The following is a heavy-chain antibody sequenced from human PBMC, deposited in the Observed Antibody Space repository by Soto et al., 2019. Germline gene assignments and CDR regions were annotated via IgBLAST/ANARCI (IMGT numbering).Heavy chain of an antibody. CDR1: GYTFTSYG. V-gene: IGHV1-18*01. D-gene: IGHD1-20*01. CDR2: INAYNGNT. CDR3: ARAAAIGMTDY. J-gene: IGHJ4*02. Sequence: QVQLVQSGAEVKKPGASVKVSCKASGYTFTSYGISWVRQAPGQGLEWMGWINAYNGNTKYVQKLQSRVTMTTHTSTSTAHMELRSLRPDDTAVYYCARAAAIGMTDYWGQGTLVTVSS.